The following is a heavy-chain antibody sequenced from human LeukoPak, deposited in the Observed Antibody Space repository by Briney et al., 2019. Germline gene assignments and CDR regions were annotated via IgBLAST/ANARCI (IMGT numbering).Heavy chain of an antibody. CDR2: IDQGGSVR. J-gene: IGHJ4*02. Sequence: PGGSLRLSCAVSGFSFSTYWMSWVRQTPEKGLEFVANIDQGGSVRNYMDSLKGRCTISRDNAKKSLYLEINSLRADDTAVYYCARDPESSSFDLWGQGALVTVSS. CDR3: ARDPESSSFDL. V-gene: IGHV3-7*01. D-gene: IGHD6-13*01. CDR1: GFSFSTYW.